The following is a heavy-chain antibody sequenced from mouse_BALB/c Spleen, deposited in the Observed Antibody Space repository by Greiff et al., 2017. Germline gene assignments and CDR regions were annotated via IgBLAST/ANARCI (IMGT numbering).Heavy chain of an antibody. CDR3: ARKMITTAMGY. Sequence: VQLQQSGAELMKPGASVKISCKATGYTFSSYWIEWVKQRPGHGLEWIGEILPGSGSTNYNEKFKGKATFTADTSSNTAYMQLSSLTSEDSAVYYCARKMITTAMGYWGQGTSVTVSS. J-gene: IGHJ4*01. CDR1: GYTFSSYW. D-gene: IGHD2-4*01. CDR2: ILPGSGST. V-gene: IGHV1-9*01.